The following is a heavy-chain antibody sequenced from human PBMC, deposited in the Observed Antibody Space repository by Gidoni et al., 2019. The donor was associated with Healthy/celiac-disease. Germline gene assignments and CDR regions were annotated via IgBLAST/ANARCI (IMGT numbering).Heavy chain of an antibody. D-gene: IGHD2-15*01. J-gene: IGHJ3*02. CDR2: ISAYNGNT. V-gene: IGHV1-18*01. CDR1: GYTFTSYG. CDR3: ARFGLIDCSGGSCYLASVGYAFDI. Sequence: QVQLVQSGAEVKKPGASVKVSCKASGYTFTSYGISWVRQAPGQGLEWMGWISAYNGNTNYAQKLQGRVTMTTDTSTSTAYMELRSLRSDDTAVYYCARFGLIDCSGGSCYLASVGYAFDIWGQGTMVTVSS.